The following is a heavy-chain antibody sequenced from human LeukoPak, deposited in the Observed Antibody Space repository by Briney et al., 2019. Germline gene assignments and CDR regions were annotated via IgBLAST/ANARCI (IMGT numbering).Heavy chain of an antibody. J-gene: IGHJ4*02. CDR2: IYYSGST. CDR1: GGSISSSSYY. D-gene: IGHD3-22*01. V-gene: IGHV4-39*07. Sequence: PSETLSLTCTVSGGSISSSSYYWGWIRQPPGKGLEWIGSIYYSGSTSYNPSLKSRVTLSVDTSKNQFSLKLSSVTAADTAVYYCARDEPYYDSSGYSIYWGQGTLVTVSS. CDR3: ARDEPYYDSSGYSIY.